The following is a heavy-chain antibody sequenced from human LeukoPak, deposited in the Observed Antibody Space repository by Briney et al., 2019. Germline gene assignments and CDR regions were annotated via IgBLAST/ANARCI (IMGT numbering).Heavy chain of an antibody. Sequence: GGSLRLSCVASGFTFGKYWMSWVRQAPGTGLEWVANIKLDGSEKNYVDSVKGRFTISRDNTKNSLYLQMNSLRAEDTAVFYCARDQYDTWSRRGNFDSWGQGTLVIVSS. V-gene: IGHV3-7*03. CDR1: GFTFGKYW. J-gene: IGHJ4*02. D-gene: IGHD3-3*01. CDR3: ARDQYDTWSRRGNFDS. CDR2: IKLDGSEK.